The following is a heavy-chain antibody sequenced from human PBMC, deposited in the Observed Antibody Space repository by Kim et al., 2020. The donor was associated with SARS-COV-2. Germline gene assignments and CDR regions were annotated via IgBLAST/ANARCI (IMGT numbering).Heavy chain of an antibody. CDR2: ST. D-gene: IGHD6-13*01. CDR3: ARGAKSSNLFN. J-gene: IGHJ4*02. Sequence: STNYNPALKSRVIISVGTSKNQFSLKLSSVTAADTAVYYCARGAKSSNLFNWGQGTLVTVSS. V-gene: IGHV4-34*01.